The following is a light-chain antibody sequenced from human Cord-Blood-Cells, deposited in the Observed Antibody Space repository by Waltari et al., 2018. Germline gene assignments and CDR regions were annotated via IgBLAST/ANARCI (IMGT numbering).Light chain of an antibody. CDR2: DAS. Sequence: DIQMNQSPSTLSASVGDRVTITCRASQSISSWLAWYQQKPGKAHKLLVYDASILESGVPSRFSGSGSGTEFTLTISSLQPDDFATYYCQQYNSYSQTFGQGTKVEIK. CDR1: QSISSW. CDR3: QQYNSYSQT. V-gene: IGKV1-5*01. J-gene: IGKJ1*01.